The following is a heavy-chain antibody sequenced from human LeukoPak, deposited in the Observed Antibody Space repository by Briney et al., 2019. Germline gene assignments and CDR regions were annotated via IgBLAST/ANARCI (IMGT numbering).Heavy chain of an antibody. Sequence: PSETLSLTCTVSGGSIISYYWSWIRQPPGKGLEWIGYIYYSGSTNYNPSLKSQVTISVDTSKNQFSLKLSSVTAADTAVYYCARVTGDTAFDIWGQGTMVTVSS. J-gene: IGHJ3*02. D-gene: IGHD7-27*01. CDR3: ARVTGDTAFDI. V-gene: IGHV4-59*01. CDR1: GGSIISYY. CDR2: IYYSGST.